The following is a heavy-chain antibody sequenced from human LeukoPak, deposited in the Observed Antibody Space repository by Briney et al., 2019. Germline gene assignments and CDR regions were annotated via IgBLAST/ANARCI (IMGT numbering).Heavy chain of an antibody. CDR3: ARVREDIFVAATDGVAFDL. CDR1: GYTFTDNH. J-gene: IGHJ3*01. CDR2: INPNSGGT. Sequence: ASVKVSCTASGYTFTDNHMYWIRQAPGQGPECMGWINPNSGGTNYAQKYQGRVTMTRDTFISTAYMELTRLQSDDTAIYYCARVREDIFVAATDGVAFDLWGQGRMLTVSS. V-gene: IGHV1-2*02. D-gene: IGHD6-19*01.